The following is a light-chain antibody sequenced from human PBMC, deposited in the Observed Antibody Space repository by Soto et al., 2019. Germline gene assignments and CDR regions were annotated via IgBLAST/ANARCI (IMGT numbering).Light chain of an antibody. J-gene: IGKJ5*01. CDR1: QSVSSN. Sequence: EIVMTQSPATLSVSPGERATLSCRASQSVSSNLAWYQQKPGQAPRLLIYDASTRATGIPARFSGSGSGTEFTLTISSLQSEDFAVYCCQQYNNWPPITFGQGTRLEIK. V-gene: IGKV3-15*01. CDR3: QQYNNWPPIT. CDR2: DAS.